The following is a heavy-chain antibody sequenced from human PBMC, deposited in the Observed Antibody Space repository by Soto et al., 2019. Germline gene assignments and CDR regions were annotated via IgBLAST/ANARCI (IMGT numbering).Heavy chain of an antibody. D-gene: IGHD3-10*01. CDR3: ARGSSITMVRGTFDY. CDR2: IYYSGST. V-gene: IGHV4-31*03. CDR1: GGSISSGGYY. J-gene: IGHJ4*02. Sequence: QVQLQESGPGLVKPSQTLSLTCTVSGGSISSGGYYWSWIRQHPGKGLEWIGYIYYSGSTYYNPSLKNRVTISVDTSKNQFSLKLSSVTAADTAVYYCARGSSITMVRGTFDYWGQGTLVTVSS.